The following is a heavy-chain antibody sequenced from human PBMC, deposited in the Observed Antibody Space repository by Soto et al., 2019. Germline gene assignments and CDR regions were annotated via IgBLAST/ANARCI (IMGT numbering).Heavy chain of an antibody. Sequence: PGESLKISCKGSGYSFTSYWISWVRQMPGKGLEWMGRIDPSDSYTNYSPSSQGHVTISADKSISTAYLQWSSLKASDTAMYYCARLVCSSTSCYTGSDYYYGMDVWGQGTTVTAP. CDR2: IDPSDSYT. V-gene: IGHV5-10-1*01. D-gene: IGHD2-2*02. J-gene: IGHJ6*02. CDR3: ARLVCSSTSCYTGSDYYYGMDV. CDR1: GYSFTSYW.